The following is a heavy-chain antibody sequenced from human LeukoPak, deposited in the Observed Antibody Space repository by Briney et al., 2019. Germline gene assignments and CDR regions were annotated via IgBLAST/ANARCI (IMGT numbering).Heavy chain of an antibody. V-gene: IGHV3-74*01. J-gene: IGHJ4*02. D-gene: IGHD2-15*01. CDR3: VSGCSGGSCYGEY. CDR2: INSDGSST. CDR1: GFTFSTYW. Sequence: PGGSLRLSCAGSGFTFSTYWMHWVRQAPGKGLVWVSRINSDGSSTSHADSVKGRFTISRDNAKNTLYLQINSLRAEDTAVYYCVSGCSGGSCYGEYWGQGTLVTVSS.